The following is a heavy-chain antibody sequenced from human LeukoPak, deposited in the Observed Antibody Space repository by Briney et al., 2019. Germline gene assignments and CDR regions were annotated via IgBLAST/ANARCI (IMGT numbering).Heavy chain of an antibody. D-gene: IGHD1-14*01. CDR2: ISYDGSNK. V-gene: IGHV3-30*03. Sequence: GGSLRLSCAASGFTFSSYGMHWVRQAPGKGLEWVAVISYDGSNKYYADSVKGRFTISRDNSKNTLYLQMNSLRVEDTAVYYCATGAFSAFDIWGQGTMVTVSS. CDR3: ATGAFSAFDI. J-gene: IGHJ3*02. CDR1: GFTFSSYG.